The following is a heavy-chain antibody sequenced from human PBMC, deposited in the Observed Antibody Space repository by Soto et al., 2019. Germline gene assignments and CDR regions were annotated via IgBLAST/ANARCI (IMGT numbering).Heavy chain of an antibody. J-gene: IGHJ3*02. CDR1: GGSVSGYY. D-gene: IGHD2-15*01. Sequence: SETLSLTCAVYGGSVSGYYWSWIRQPPGKGLEWIGEINHSGSTNYNPSLKSRVTISVDTSKNQFSLKLSSVTAADTAVYYCARVFLMVVAATQVSAFDIWGQGTMVTVS. CDR2: INHSGST. CDR3: ARVFLMVVAATQVSAFDI. V-gene: IGHV4-34*01.